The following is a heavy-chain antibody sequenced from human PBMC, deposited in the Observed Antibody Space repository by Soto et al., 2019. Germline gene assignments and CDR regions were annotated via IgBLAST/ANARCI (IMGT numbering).Heavy chain of an antibody. V-gene: IGHV4-39*07. CDR3: ARLPWADYGGIFDP. CDR2: IHYSGST. D-gene: IGHD4-17*01. Sequence: PSETLSLTCTVSGGSITRVGYYWSWIRQPPGKGLEWIGNIHYSGSTYYNPSPKSRVTISVDTSKNQFSLKLYSVTTADTAMYYCARLPWADYGGIFDPWGQGTLVTVSS. J-gene: IGHJ5*02. CDR1: GGSITRVGYY.